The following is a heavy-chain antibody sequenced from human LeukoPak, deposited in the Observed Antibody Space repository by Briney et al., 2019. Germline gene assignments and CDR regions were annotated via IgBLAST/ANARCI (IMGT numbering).Heavy chain of an antibody. Sequence: TPGGSLRLSCSASGFRFSDYDMNWVRQAPGKGLERVSAISGRSSHVYYGESVKGRFTISRDNAKNSLYLQLDSLGVEDTAVYYCGRAFPPLRTSSAGELWGQGTLVTVSS. J-gene: IGHJ1*01. D-gene: IGHD1-7*01. V-gene: IGHV3-21*01. CDR3: GRAFPPLRTSSAGEL. CDR1: GFRFSDYD. CDR2: ISGRSSHV.